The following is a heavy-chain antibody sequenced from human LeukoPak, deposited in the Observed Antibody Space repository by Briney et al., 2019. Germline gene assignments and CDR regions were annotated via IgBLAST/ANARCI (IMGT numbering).Heavy chain of an antibody. CDR3: VKDRAGTYFDY. J-gene: IGHJ4*02. CDR2: ISYDGTNK. D-gene: IGHD3-10*01. CDR1: GFTFTNYD. V-gene: IGHV3-30*18. Sequence: QSGRSLRLSCAASGFTFTNYDMHWVRQAPGKGLHWVAVISYDGTNKYYADSVKGRFTISRDDSKNTLYLQMNSLRAEDTAVYYCVKDRAGTYFDYGGQGTLVTVSS.